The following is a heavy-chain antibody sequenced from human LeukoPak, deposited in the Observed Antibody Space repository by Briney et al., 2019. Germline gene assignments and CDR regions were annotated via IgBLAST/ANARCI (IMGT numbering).Heavy chain of an antibody. CDR2: ISSNGGNT. V-gene: IGHV3-64*04. CDR1: GFTFSSYA. Sequence: GGSLRLSCSASGFTFSSYAIHWVRQAPGKGLQYVSGISSNGGNTYNADSVEGRFTISRDNAKNSLYLQMNSLRAEDTAVYYCASRYGSGSFYWGQGTLVTVSS. CDR3: ASRYGSGSFY. J-gene: IGHJ4*02. D-gene: IGHD3-10*01.